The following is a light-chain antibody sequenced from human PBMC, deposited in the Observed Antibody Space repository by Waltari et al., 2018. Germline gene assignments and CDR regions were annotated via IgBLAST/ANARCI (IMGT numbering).Light chain of an antibody. Sequence: QSALTQPASVSGSPGQSITISCTGTSSDVGSYNLVSWYQQHPGKAPKLMIYEVTKRPSGGSNRFSGSKSGNTASLTNSGLQAEDEADYYCCSYAGSTTWVFGGGTKLTVL. CDR1: SSDVGSYNL. V-gene: IGLV2-23*02. J-gene: IGLJ3*02. CDR2: EVT. CDR3: CSYAGSTTWV.